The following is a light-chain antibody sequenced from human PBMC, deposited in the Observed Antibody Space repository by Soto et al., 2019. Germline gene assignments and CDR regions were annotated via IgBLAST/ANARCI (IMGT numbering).Light chain of an antibody. CDR1: QGSRSW. Sequence: DIQMTQSSSTLTAAVGDRVTITCRASQGSRSWLAWYQQKPGKAPKLLIYDASSLESGVPSRFSGSGSGSEFTLPISSLQPDDFATYYCQKYNSYPWTFGQGTKAEIK. CDR3: QKYNSYPWT. V-gene: IGKV1-5*01. J-gene: IGKJ1*01. CDR2: DAS.